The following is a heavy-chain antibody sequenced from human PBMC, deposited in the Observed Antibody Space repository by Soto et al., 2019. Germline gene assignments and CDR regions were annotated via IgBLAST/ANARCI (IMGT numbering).Heavy chain of an antibody. Sequence: QPGGSLRLSCAASGFTFSSYGMHWVRQAPGKGLEWVAVIWYDGSNKYYADSVKGRFTISRDNSKNTLYLQMNSLRAEDTAVYYCARGISYQLLYGRNWFDPWGQGTLVTVSS. J-gene: IGHJ5*02. D-gene: IGHD2-2*02. CDR1: GFTFSSYG. CDR2: IWYDGSNK. V-gene: IGHV3-33*01. CDR3: ARGISYQLLYGRNWFDP.